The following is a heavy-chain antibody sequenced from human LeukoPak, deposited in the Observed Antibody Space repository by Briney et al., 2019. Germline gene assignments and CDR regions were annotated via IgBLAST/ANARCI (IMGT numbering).Heavy chain of an antibody. Sequence: PGRSLRLSCAASGFTFSSYGMHWVRQAPGKGLEWVAVIWYDGSNKYYADSVKGRFTISRDNSKNTLYLQMNSLRAEDTAVYYCAKAIGGDYGYFDLWAVAPWSRSPQ. CDR1: GFTFSSYG. J-gene: IGHJ2*01. V-gene: IGHV3-33*06. D-gene: IGHD4-17*01. CDR3: AKAIGGDYGYFDL. CDR2: IWYDGSNK.